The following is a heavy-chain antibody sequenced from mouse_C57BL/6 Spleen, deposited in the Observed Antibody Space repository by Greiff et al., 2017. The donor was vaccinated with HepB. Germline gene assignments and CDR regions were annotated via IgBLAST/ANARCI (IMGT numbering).Heavy chain of an antibody. CDR3: ARDGYYGSPFDY. Sequence: EVQLVESEGGLVQPGSSMKLSCTASGFTFSDYYMAWVRQVPEKGLEWVANINYDGSSTYYLDSLKSRFIISRDNAKNILYLQMSSLKSEDTATYYCARDGYYGSPFDYWGQGTTLTVSS. J-gene: IGHJ2*01. CDR1: GFTFSDYY. CDR2: INYDGSST. V-gene: IGHV5-16*01. D-gene: IGHD1-1*01.